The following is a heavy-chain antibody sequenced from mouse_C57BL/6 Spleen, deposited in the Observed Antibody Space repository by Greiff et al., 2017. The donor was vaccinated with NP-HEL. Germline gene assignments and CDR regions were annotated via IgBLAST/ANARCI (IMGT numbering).Heavy chain of an antibody. V-gene: IGHV1-15*01. CDR2: IDPETGGT. J-gene: IGHJ1*03. CDR3: TRRGRYFDV. CDR1: GYTFTDYE. Sequence: QVQLKESGAELVRPGASVTLSCKASGYTFTDYEMHWVKQTPVHGLEWIGAIDPETGGTAYNQKFKGKAILTADKSSSTAYMELRSLTSEDSAVYYCTRRGRYFDVWGTGTTVTVSS.